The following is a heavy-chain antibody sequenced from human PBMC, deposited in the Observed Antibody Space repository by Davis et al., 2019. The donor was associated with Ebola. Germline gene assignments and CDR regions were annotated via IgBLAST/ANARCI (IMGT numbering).Heavy chain of an antibody. CDR3: TSTVPDY. V-gene: IGHV3-73*01. Sequence: GESLKISCAASGFTFSGSAMHWVRQASGKGLEWVGRIRSKANSYATAYAASVKGRFTISRDDSKNTAYLQINSLKTEDTAVYYCTSTVPDYWGQGTLVTVSS. J-gene: IGHJ4*02. D-gene: IGHD4-17*01. CDR2: IRSKANSYAT. CDR1: GFTFSGSA.